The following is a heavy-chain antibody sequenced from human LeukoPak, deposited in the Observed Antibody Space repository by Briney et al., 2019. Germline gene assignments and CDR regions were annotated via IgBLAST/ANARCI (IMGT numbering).Heavy chain of an antibody. CDR3: AKDFVVVPGNVNYFDY. D-gene: IGHD2-21*02. CDR1: GFTFSSYG. J-gene: IGHJ4*02. Sequence: GGSLRLSCAASGFTFSSYGMHWVRQAPGKGLEWVAFIRYDGNNKYYADSVKGRFTVSRDNSKNTLYVQMKSLRAEDTAVYYCAKDFVVVPGNVNYFDYWGQGTLVTVSS. V-gene: IGHV3-30*02. CDR2: IRYDGNNK.